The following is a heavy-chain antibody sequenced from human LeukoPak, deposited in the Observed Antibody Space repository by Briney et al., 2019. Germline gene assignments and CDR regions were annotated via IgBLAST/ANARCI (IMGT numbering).Heavy chain of an antibody. D-gene: IGHD6-13*01. CDR3: AKSSSLDY. Sequence: GGSLRLSCAASGFTFNDYALNWVRQPPGKGLEWVPGISWNSGSIGYADSVKGRFTISRDNAKNSLYLQMNSLRAEDTALYYCAKSSSLDYWGQGTLVTVSS. V-gene: IGHV3-9*01. CDR2: ISWNSGSI. J-gene: IGHJ4*02. CDR1: GFTFNDYA.